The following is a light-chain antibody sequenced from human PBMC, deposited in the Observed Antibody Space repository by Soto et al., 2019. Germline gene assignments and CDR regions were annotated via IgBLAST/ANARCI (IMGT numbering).Light chain of an antibody. V-gene: IGKV3D-15*01. J-gene: IGKJ2*01. CDR2: EAS. Sequence: EIVMTQSPATLSVSPGERATLSCGASQSVSNYLAWYLQKPGQVPRLLISEASNRATGIPGRFSGTGSGTEFTLTIHSLQSADFSVYEGHHYTICPPYTFGQGTKVDI. CDR3: HHYTICPPYT. CDR1: QSVSNY.